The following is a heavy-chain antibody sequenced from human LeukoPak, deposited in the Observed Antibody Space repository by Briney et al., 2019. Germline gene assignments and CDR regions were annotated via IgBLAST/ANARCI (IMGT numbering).Heavy chain of an antibody. CDR2: IYHSGST. D-gene: IGHD6-19*01. V-gene: IGHV4-4*02. Sequence: PSETLSLTCAVSGGSISSSNWWSWVRQPPGKGLEWIGEIYHSGSTNYNPSLKSRVTISVDKSKNQFSLKLSSVTAADTAVYYCARVHSSGWSPVDYWGQGTLVTVSS. J-gene: IGHJ4*02. CDR1: GGSISSSNW. CDR3: ARVHSSGWSPVDY.